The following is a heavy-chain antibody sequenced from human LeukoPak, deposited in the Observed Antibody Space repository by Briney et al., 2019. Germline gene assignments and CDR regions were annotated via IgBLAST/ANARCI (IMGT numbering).Heavy chain of an antibody. V-gene: IGHV3-66*04. CDR1: GFTVSSNY. J-gene: IGHJ4*02. CDR3: ASQIAVAGTALDY. CDR2: IYSGGST. D-gene: IGHD6-19*01. Sequence: GGSLRLSCAASGFTVSSNYMTWARQAPGKGLEWVSVIYSGGSTYYADSVKGRFTISRDTSKNTLYLQMNSLRAEDTAVYYCASQIAVAGTALDYWGQGTLVTVSS.